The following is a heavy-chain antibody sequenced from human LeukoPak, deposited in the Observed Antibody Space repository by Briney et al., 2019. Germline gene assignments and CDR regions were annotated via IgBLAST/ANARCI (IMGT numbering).Heavy chain of an antibody. J-gene: IGHJ6*02. CDR1: GGTFSSYA. CDR2: IIPILGIA. CDR3: ASQGIWFGELTYYYYYGMDV. D-gene: IGHD3-10*01. Sequence: SVKVSCKASGGTFSSYAISWVRQAPGQGLEWMGRIIPILGIANYAQKFQGRVTITADKSTSTAYMELSSLRSEDTAVYNCASQGIWFGELTYYYYYGMDVWGQGTTVTVSS. V-gene: IGHV1-69*04.